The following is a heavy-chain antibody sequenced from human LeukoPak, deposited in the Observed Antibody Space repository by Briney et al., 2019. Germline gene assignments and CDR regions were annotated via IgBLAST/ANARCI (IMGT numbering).Heavy chain of an antibody. D-gene: IGHD5-18*01. J-gene: IGHJ4*02. CDR3: ARAYSYGRPLDY. V-gene: IGHV4-59*01. Sequence: PSETLSLTCTVSGGSISSYYWSWIRQPPGKGLEWIGYIYYSGSTNYNPSLKSRVTISVDTSKNQFSLKLSSVTAADTAVYYCARAYSYGRPLDYWGQGTLVTVSS. CDR2: IYYSGST. CDR1: GGSISSYY.